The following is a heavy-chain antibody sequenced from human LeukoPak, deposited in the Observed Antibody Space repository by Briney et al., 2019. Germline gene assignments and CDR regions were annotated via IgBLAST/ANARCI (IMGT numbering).Heavy chain of an antibody. D-gene: IGHD6-19*01. CDR2: INGGGNTT. CDR1: GFAFSSFA. Sequence: QSGGSLRLSCAASGFAFSSFAMGWVRQSPGKGLEWLSTINGGGNTTFYADSVKGRFTISRDNSKNTLYLHMDSPRPDDTAIYYCTKELHVAVAVADYYYFYMDVWGRGTAVTVSS. CDR3: TKELHVAVAVADYYYFYMDV. V-gene: IGHV3-23*01. J-gene: IGHJ6*03.